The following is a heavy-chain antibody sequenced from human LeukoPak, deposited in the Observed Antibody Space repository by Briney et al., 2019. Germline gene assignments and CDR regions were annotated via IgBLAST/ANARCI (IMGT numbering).Heavy chain of an antibody. CDR1: GYTLSIYY. D-gene: IGHD2-2*01. CDR2: INPSRGST. Sequence: AAVKVSCKASGYTLSIYYMHWVRQAPGQGLEWMGIINPSRGSTSYAQKFQGRVTMTRDTSTSTVYMELSSLRSEDTAVYYCARPTSIIPASNIYYYYYAMDVWGQGTTVTVSS. CDR3: ARPTSIIPASNIYYYYYAMDV. J-gene: IGHJ6*02. V-gene: IGHV1-46*01.